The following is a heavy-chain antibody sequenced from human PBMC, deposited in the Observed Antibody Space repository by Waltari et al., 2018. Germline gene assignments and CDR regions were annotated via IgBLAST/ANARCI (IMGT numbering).Heavy chain of an antibody. V-gene: IGHV3-30*18. D-gene: IGHD2-2*01. CDR3: AKRGSRGPCSFTSCYVDS. CDR2: ISSDGSNK. Sequence: VRQAPGKGLEWVAQISSDGSNKYYGDSVKGRFTVSRDTFTLYLQMNSLTTEDTAVYYCAKRGSRGPCSFTSCYVDSWGQGTLVTVSS. J-gene: IGHJ5*01.